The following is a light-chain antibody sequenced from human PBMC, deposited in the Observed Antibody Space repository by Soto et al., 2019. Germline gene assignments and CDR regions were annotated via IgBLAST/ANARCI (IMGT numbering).Light chain of an antibody. CDR1: ENVDTN. V-gene: IGKV3-15*01. J-gene: IGKJ5*01. CDR3: QQCHKWPQIT. Sequence: EIVMTQSPATLSVSPGEGATLSCRASENVDTNLAWYXXKXGQAPRLLIYGASTRAAGVPARFSGSGSGTEFTLTISSLESEDVAVYYCQQCHKWPQITFGPGTRLEIK. CDR2: GAS.